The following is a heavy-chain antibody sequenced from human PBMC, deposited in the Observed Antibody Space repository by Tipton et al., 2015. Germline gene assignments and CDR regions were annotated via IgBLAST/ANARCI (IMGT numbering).Heavy chain of an antibody. J-gene: IGHJ4*02. V-gene: IGHV4-59*12. CDR3: ARVAFGGTTLDN. CDR1: GGSIRSYY. CDR2: LFYNGNT. Sequence: TLSLTCTVSGGSIRSYYWSWIRQSPGRGLEWIGHLFYNGNTTYNPSLKSRVTMSVDTSNNQFSLNLTSVTAADTAVYYCARVAFGGTTLDNWGQGALVTVSS. D-gene: IGHD3-16*01.